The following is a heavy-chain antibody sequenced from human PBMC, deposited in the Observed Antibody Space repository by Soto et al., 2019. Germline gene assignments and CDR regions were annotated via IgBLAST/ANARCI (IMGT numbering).Heavy chain of an antibody. V-gene: IGHV4-34*01. Sequence: SETLSLTCAVYGGSFSGYYWSWIRQPPGKGLEWIGEINHSGSTNYNPSLKSQVTIVIDTSKNQFSLKLSSVTAADTAVYYCARGFRVPPGYYMDVWGQGTTVTVSS. J-gene: IGHJ6*03. CDR3: ARGFRVPPGYYMDV. CDR2: INHSGST. CDR1: GGSFSGYY.